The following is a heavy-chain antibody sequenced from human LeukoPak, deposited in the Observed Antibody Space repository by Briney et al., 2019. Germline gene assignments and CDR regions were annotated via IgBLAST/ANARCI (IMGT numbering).Heavy chain of an antibody. D-gene: IGHD4-17*01. CDR2: INAGNGNT. Sequence: ASVKVSCKASGGTFSSYAISWVRQAPGQGLEWMGWINAGNGNTKYSQKFQGRVTITRDTSASTAYMELSSLRSEDTAVYYCARDPDYGDNNWFDPWGQGTLVTVSS. CDR1: GGTFSSYA. CDR3: ARDPDYGDNNWFDP. J-gene: IGHJ5*02. V-gene: IGHV1-3*01.